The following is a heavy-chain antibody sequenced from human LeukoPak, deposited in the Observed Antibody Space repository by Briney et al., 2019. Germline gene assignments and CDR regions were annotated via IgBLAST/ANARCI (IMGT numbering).Heavy chain of an antibody. J-gene: IGHJ4*02. CDR2: MWYDGSKD. Sequence: GKSLRLSCAASGFSFSTYGIRWVRQAPGKGLEWVAVMWYDGSKDYYADSVKGRFTISRDTSKNTLYLQMNNLGAEDTAVYYCAKDRETYEYTFDYWGQGTLVTVSS. CDR1: GFSFSTYG. V-gene: IGHV3-33*06. D-gene: IGHD6-6*01. CDR3: AKDRETYEYTFDY.